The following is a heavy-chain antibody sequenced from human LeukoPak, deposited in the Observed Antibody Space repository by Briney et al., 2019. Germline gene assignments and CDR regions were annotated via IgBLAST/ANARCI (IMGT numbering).Heavy chain of an antibody. CDR3: ATHNWNDGNFDY. D-gene: IGHD1-20*01. Sequence: ASVKVSCKVSGYTLTELSVHWVRQAPGKGLEWMGGFDPEDGETIYAQKFQGRVTMTEDTSTDTAYMELSSLRSEDTAVYYCATHNWNDGNFDYWGQGTLVTVSS. CDR2: FDPEDGET. V-gene: IGHV1-24*01. CDR1: GYTLTELS. J-gene: IGHJ4*02.